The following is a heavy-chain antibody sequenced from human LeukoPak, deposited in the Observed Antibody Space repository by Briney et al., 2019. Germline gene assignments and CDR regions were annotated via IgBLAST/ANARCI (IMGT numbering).Heavy chain of an antibody. V-gene: IGHV4-4*02. CDR3: ARMAPHYYDSSGYYYFDS. D-gene: IGHD3-22*01. J-gene: IGHJ4*02. CDR1: GGSISSSSW. CDR2: IYHSGST. Sequence: SETLSLTCVVSGGSISSSSWWSWVRQPPGKGLEWIGEIYHSGSTNYNPSLKSRVTISADKSKNQFSLKLGSVTAADTAIYYCARMAPHYYDSSGYYYFDSWGQGTLVTVSS.